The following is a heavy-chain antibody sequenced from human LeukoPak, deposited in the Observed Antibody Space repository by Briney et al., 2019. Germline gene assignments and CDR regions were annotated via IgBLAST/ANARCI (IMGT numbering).Heavy chain of an antibody. CDR1: GFTFSSYA. CDR3: ARDQLIYGSGSYFYY. J-gene: IGHJ4*02. D-gene: IGHD3-10*01. Sequence: GGSLRISCAASGFTFSSYAMHWVRQAPGKGLEWVAVISYDGSNKYYADSVKGRFTISRGNSKNTLYLQMNSLRAEDTAVYYCARDQLIYGSGSYFYYWGQGTLVTVSS. V-gene: IGHV3-30-3*01. CDR2: ISYDGSNK.